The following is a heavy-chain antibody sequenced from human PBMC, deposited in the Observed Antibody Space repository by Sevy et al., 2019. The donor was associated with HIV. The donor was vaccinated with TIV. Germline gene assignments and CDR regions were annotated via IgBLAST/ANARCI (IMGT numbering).Heavy chain of an antibody. CDR3: ARDRNYYGSGRSFDS. CDR1: GHTLTALS. CDR2: FDPEGGET. V-gene: IGHV1-24*01. D-gene: IGHD3-10*01. Sequence: ASVKVSCKVSGHTLTALSIHWVRQAPGKGLEWMGGFDPEGGETFYAQKFQGRVTMTEDTSTDTAYMDLSSLTSEDTAVDYCARDRNYYGSGRSFDSWGQGTLVTVSS. J-gene: IGHJ4*02.